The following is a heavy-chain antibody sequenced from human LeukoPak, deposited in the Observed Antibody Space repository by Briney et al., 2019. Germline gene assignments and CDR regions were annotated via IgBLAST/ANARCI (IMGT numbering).Heavy chain of an antibody. D-gene: IGHD3-10*01. CDR3: ARGSHQDYFGSMTYLFDY. Sequence: GGSLRLSCAASGFTFSSYTIHWVRQAPGKGLEWVTLISHDGRNKNYADSVKGRFTISRDNSRKTLYLEVNSLRPEDTAVYYCARGSHQDYFGSMTYLFDYWGQGILVTVSS. CDR2: ISHDGRNK. J-gene: IGHJ4*02. V-gene: IGHV3-30*04. CDR1: GFTFSSYT.